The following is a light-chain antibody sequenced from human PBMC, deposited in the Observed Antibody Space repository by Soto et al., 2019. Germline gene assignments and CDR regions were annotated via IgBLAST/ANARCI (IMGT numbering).Light chain of an antibody. V-gene: IGKV1-6*01. Sequence: AIQMTQSPSSLSTSVGDRVTITCRASQGISFDVAWYQKKPGKAPKLLIYAAASLQSGVPSRFSGSGSGTDFTLTISSLQPEDFATYYCLQDYNYPYTFGQGTKVDIK. CDR3: LQDYNYPYT. CDR2: AAA. CDR1: QGISFD. J-gene: IGKJ2*01.